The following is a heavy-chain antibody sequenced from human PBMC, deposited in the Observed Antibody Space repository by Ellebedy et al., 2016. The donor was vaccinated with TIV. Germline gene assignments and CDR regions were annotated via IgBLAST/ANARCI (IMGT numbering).Heavy chain of an antibody. CDR3: AALPYISTSSAY. CDR1: GYTFTAYH. V-gene: IGHV1-2*02. CDR2: IYPYNGYT. J-gene: IGHJ4*02. D-gene: IGHD6-13*01. Sequence: ASVKVSCKASGYTFTAYHIHWVRQAPGQGLEWMGWIYPYNGYTNYAQKFQGRVTMTRDTSISTGYMELSGLKSDDTAVYYCAALPYISTSSAYWGQGTLVTVSS.